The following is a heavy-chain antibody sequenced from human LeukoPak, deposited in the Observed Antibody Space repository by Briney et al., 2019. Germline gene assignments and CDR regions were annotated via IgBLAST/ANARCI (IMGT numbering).Heavy chain of an antibody. CDR3: ARERGRGRDSPWFDY. V-gene: IGHV3-23*01. CDR1: GFTFSSYA. D-gene: IGHD1-26*01. J-gene: IGHJ4*02. CDR2: ISGSGGST. Sequence: GGSLRLSCAASGFTFSSYAMTWVRQSPGKGLEWVSIISGSGGSTYYADSVKGRFTISRDNSESTLFLQMNSLIAEDTAIYYCARERGRGRDSPWFDYWGQGTLVTVSS.